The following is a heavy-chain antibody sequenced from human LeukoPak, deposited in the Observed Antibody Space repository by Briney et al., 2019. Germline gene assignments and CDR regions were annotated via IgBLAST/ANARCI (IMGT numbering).Heavy chain of an antibody. Sequence: GGSLRLSCAASGFTFSSYSMSWVRQAPGKGLEWVSAISGSGGSTYYADSVKGRFTISRDNSKNTLYLQMNSLRAEDTAVYYCAKDPLSGYYYVVDYWGQGTLVTVSS. CDR3: AKDPLSGYYYVVDY. J-gene: IGHJ4*02. CDR2: ISGSGGST. CDR1: GFTFSSYS. V-gene: IGHV3-23*01. D-gene: IGHD3-22*01.